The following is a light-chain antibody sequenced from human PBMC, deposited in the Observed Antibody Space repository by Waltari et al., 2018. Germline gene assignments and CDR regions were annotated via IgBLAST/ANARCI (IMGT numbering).Light chain of an antibody. V-gene: IGLV1-44*01. J-gene: IGLJ2*01. CDR1: NSNIGINN. CDR3: SAWDDSLVGPA. Sequence: QSILVQPPSASGTPGQSVTIFCSGINSNIGINNVNWYQQLPGTAPNLLIYNTNLRPSGVPDRFSGSRSGTSSSLAISGLQSEDEAEYHCSAWDDSLVGPAFGGGTNLTVL. CDR2: NTN.